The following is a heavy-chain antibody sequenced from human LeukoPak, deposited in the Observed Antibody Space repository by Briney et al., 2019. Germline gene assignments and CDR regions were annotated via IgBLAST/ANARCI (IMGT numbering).Heavy chain of an antibody. CDR2: LYSGSST. D-gene: IGHD3-3*02. V-gene: IGHV3-53*01. Sequence: GGSLRLSCAASGVTVSTNYMNWVRQAPGKGREWVSILYSGSSTYYADSVEGRFIVSRDSSKNTLSLQMNDLRAEDTAVYYCARVADHFHWYLDLWGRGTPVTVSS. J-gene: IGHJ2*01. CDR3: ARVADHFHWYLDL. CDR1: GVTVSTNY.